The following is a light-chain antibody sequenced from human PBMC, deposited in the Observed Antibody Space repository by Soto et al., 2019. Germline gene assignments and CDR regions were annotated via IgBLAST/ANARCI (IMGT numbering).Light chain of an antibody. J-gene: IGKJ1*01. CDR2: GAS. CDR1: QSVSSN. V-gene: IGKV3-15*01. CDR3: QQYNNWWT. Sequence: EIVMTQSPATLSVSPGERATLSCRASQSVSSNLAWYQQKPGQAPRLLIYGASTRATGIPARFSGSGSETELTLTISSLQSEDFAIYYCQQYNNWWTFGQGTKVEIK.